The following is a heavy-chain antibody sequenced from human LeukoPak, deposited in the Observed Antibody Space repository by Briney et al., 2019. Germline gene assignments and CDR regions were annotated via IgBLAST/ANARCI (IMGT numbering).Heavy chain of an antibody. J-gene: IGHJ4*02. D-gene: IGHD1-1*01. CDR2: IKSKTDGGTT. V-gene: IGHV3-15*01. CDR1: GFTFSNAW. CDR3: AGRRRDAAAFDY. Sequence: GGSLRLSCAASGFTFSNAWMSWVRQAPGKGLEWVGRIKSKTDGGTTDYAAPVKGRFTISRDDSKNTLYLQMNSLRAEDTAVYYCAGRRRDAAAFDYWGQGTLVTVSS.